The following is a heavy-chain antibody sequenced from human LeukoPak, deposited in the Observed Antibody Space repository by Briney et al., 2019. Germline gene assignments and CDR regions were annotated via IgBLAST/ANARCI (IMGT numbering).Heavy chain of an antibody. Sequence: SETLSLTCTVCGGSISSYYWSWIRQPPGKGLEWIGYIYYSGSTNYNPSLKSRVTISVDTSKNQFSLKLSSVTAADTAVYYCAREAAAATGVDYWGQGTLVTVSS. CDR3: AREAAAATGVDY. V-gene: IGHV4-59*01. CDR2: IYYSGST. CDR1: GGSISSYY. J-gene: IGHJ4*02. D-gene: IGHD6-13*01.